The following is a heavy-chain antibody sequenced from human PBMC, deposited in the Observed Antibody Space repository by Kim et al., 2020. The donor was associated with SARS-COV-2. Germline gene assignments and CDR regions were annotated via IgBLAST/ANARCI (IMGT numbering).Heavy chain of an antibody. CDR1: GGSFSGYY. V-gene: IGHV4-34*01. CDR2: INHSGST. CDR3: ARSSWNYEDY. D-gene: IGHD1-7*01. J-gene: IGHJ4*02. Sequence: SETLSLTCAVYGGSFSGYYWSWIRQPPGKGLEWIGEINHSGSTNYNPSLKSRVTISVDTSKNQFSLKLSSVTAADTAVYYCARSSWNYEDYWGQGTLVTV.